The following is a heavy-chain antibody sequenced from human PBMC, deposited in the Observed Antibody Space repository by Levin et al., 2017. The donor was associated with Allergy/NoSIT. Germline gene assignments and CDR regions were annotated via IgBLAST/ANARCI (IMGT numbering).Heavy chain of an antibody. V-gene: IGHV5-51*01. Sequence: HGESLKISCKGSGYSFTSYWIGWVRQMPGKGLEWMGIIYPGDSDTRYSPSFQGQVTISADKSISTAYLQWSSLKASDTAMYYCARQGRVIVKTSGFDYWGQGTLVTVSS. CDR2: IYPGDSDT. CDR3: ARQGRVIVKTSGFDY. J-gene: IGHJ4*02. D-gene: IGHD3-16*02. CDR1: GYSFTSYW.